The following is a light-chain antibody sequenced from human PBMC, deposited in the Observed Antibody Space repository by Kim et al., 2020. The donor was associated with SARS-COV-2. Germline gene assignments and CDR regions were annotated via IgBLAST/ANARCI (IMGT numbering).Light chain of an antibody. CDR1: QDINQN. CDR2: AAS. Sequence: SASVGDTVTISCRASQDINQNLVWFQQKPGQVPKRLIYAASRPQSGVQSRFSGSGSGTEFTLTITSLQPEDFATYYCLQHRSYPRTFGQGTKLEI. J-gene: IGKJ2*01. V-gene: IGKV1-17*03. CDR3: LQHRSYPRT.